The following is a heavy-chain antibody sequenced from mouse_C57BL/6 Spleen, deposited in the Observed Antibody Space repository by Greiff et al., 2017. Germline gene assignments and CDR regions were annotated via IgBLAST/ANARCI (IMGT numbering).Heavy chain of an antibody. Sequence: VQLQQPGAELVKPGASVKLSCKASGYTFTSYWMHWVKQRPGQGLEWIGMIHPNSGSTNYNEKFKSKATLTVDKSSSTAYMQLSSLTSEDSAVYYCAREDGTTGGYYAMDYWGQGTSVTVSS. CDR2: IHPNSGST. J-gene: IGHJ4*01. V-gene: IGHV1-64*01. CDR3: AREDGTTGGYYAMDY. CDR1: GYTFTSYW. D-gene: IGHD2-1*01.